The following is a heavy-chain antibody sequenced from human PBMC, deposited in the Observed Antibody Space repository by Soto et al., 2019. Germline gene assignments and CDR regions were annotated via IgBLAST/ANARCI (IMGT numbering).Heavy chain of an antibody. CDR3: AKDHSGYWYFDL. CDR2: ISYDGSNK. V-gene: IGHV3-30*18. D-gene: IGHD2-21*01. CDR1: GFTFSSYG. Sequence: QVQLVESGGGVVQPGRSLRLSCAASGFTFSSYGMHWVRQAPGKGLEWVAVISYDGSNKYYADSVKGRFTISRDNSKNTLYLQMNSVRAEDTAVYYCAKDHSGYWYFDLWGRGTLVTVSS. J-gene: IGHJ2*01.